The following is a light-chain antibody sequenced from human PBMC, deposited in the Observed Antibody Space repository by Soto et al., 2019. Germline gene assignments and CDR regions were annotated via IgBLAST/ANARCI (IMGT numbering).Light chain of an antibody. J-gene: IGKJ1*01. CDR3: QQHNNSPWT. CDR1: QSVSSN. V-gene: IGKV3-15*01. CDR2: GAS. Sequence: EIVMTQSPATLSVSPGERATLSCRASQSVSSNLAWYQQKPGQAPRLLIYGASTRATGIPARFSGSGSGTEFTLTISSLQSEDFATYYCQQHNNSPWTFGQGTKVEIK.